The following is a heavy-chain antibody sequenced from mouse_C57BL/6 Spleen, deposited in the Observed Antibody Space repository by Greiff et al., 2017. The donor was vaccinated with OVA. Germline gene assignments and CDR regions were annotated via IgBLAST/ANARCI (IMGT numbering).Heavy chain of an antibody. CDR3: ARGYYGSRGGFAY. V-gene: IGHV1-26*01. D-gene: IGHD1-1*01. CDR1: GYTFTDYY. CDR2: INPNNGGT. J-gene: IGHJ3*01. Sequence: DVKLQESGPELVKPGASVKISCKASGYTFTDYYMNWVKQSHGKSLEWIGDINPNNGGTSYNQKFKGKATLTVDKSSSTAYMELRSLTSEDSSVYYCARGYYGSRGGFAYWGQGTLVTVSA.